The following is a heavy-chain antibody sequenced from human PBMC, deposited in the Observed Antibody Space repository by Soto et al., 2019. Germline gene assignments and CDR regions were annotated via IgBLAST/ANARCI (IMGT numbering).Heavy chain of an antibody. CDR3: ARGVYDSSGYYYRNFDI. J-gene: IGHJ3*02. CDR1: GFTVSSNY. CDR2: IYSGGST. D-gene: IGHD3-22*01. Sequence: PGGSLRLSCAASGFTVSSNYMSWVRQAPGKGLEWVSVIYSGGSTYYADSVKGRFTISRDNSKNTLYLQMNSLRAEDTAVYYRARGVYDSSGYYYRNFDIWGQGTMVTVSS. V-gene: IGHV3-53*01.